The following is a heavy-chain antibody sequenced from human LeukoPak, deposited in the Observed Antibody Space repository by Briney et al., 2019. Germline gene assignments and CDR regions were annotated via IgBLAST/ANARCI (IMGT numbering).Heavy chain of an antibody. CDR1: GYTFTSYD. CDR2: MNPNSGNT. Sequence: ASVKVSCKASGYTFTSYDINWVRQATGQGLEWMGWMNPNSGNTGYAQKFQGRVTITRNTSISTAYMELSSPRSEDTAVYYCARAQDSNSGYENWGQGTLVTVSS. D-gene: IGHD5-12*01. J-gene: IGHJ4*02. V-gene: IGHV1-8*03. CDR3: ARAQDSNSGYEN.